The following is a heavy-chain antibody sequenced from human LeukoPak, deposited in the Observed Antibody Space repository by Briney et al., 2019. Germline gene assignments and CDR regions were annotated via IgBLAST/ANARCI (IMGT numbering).Heavy chain of an antibody. CDR2: ISGSGGST. Sequence: GGSLRLSCAASGFTFSSYAMSWVRQAPGKGLEWASAISGSGGSTYYADSVKGRFTISRDNSKNTLYLQMNSLRAEDTAVYYCAKTKAHSSSWYYFDYWGQGTLVTVSS. D-gene: IGHD6-13*01. J-gene: IGHJ4*02. V-gene: IGHV3-23*01. CDR3: AKTKAHSSSWYYFDY. CDR1: GFTFSSYA.